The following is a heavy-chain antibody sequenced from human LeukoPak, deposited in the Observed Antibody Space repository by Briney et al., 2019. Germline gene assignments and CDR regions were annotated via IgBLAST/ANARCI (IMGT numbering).Heavy chain of an antibody. CDR3: ARDVYRSFDY. V-gene: IGHV3-7*01. J-gene: IGHJ4*02. CDR1: GFTFSSSW. Sequence: GGSLRLSYVASGFTFSSSWMNWVRQAPGKGLEWVANIKYDGSEEYYVDSVKGRFTISRDNAQNSLYLQMNNLRAEDTAVYYCARDVYRSFDYWGQGSLVTVSS. D-gene: IGHD5/OR15-5a*01. CDR2: IKYDGSEE.